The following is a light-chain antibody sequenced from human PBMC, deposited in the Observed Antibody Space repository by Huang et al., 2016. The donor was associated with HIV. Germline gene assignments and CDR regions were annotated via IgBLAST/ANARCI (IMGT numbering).Light chain of an antibody. CDR3: QQYNTLPPA. CDR2: YAS. V-gene: IGKV1-33*01. CDR1: QDISDS. Sequence: DIQMTQSPSSLSAYVGDRVTITCRTSQDISDSLNWFQHKPGKAPKLLVFYASTLDTGVPSRFSGSGSGTDFTLAISSLQPEDIATYFCQQYNTLPPAFGPGTKVDI. J-gene: IGKJ3*01.